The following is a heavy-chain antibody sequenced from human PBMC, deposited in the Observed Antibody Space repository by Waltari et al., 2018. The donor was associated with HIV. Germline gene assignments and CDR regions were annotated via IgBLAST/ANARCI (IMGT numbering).Heavy chain of an antibody. Sequence: QLQLQESGPGLVKPSETLSLTCTVSGGSISSSSYYWGWIRQPPGTGLEWIGSIYYSGSTYYNPSLKSRVTISVDTSKNQFSLKLSSVTAADTAVYYCARLARAAAVPKNDRTTNAVLYFDYWGQGTLVTVSS. V-gene: IGHV4-39*01. J-gene: IGHJ4*02. CDR3: ARLARAAAVPKNDRTTNAVLYFDY. CDR2: IYYSGST. D-gene: IGHD6-13*01. CDR1: GGSISSSSYY.